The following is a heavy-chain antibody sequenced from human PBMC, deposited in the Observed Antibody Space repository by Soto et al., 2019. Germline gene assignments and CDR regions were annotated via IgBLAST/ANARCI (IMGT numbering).Heavy chain of an antibody. J-gene: IGHJ4*02. D-gene: IGHD3-16*01. Sequence: GGSLRLSCAASGFTVSSNYMSWVRQAPGKGLEWVSVIYSGGSTYYADSVKGRFTISRDNSKNTLYLQMNSLRAEDTAVYYCAREFPYYESSDSYFDYWGQGALVTVSS. CDR3: AREFPYYESSDSYFDY. CDR1: GFTVSSNY. CDR2: IYSGGST. V-gene: IGHV3-53*01.